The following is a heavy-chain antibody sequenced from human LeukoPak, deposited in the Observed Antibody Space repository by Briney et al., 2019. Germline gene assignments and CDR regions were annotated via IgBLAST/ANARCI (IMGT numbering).Heavy chain of an antibody. V-gene: IGHV4-59*08. D-gene: IGHD2-15*01. J-gene: IGHJ3*02. CDR2: IYYSGST. CDR1: GGSINSYY. CDR3: VRHLSAGRPAFDI. Sequence: ASETLSLTCTVSGGSINSYYWSWIRQPPGKGLEWIGYIYYSGSTNYNPSLKSRLTISVDTSNNKFSLKLTSLTAADTAVYYCVRHLSAGRPAFDIWGQGTMVTVSS.